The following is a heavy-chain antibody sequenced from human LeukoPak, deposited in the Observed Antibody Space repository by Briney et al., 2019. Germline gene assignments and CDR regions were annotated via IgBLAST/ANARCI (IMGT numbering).Heavy chain of an antibody. CDR2: IYHSGST. V-gene: IGHV4-38-2*02. Sequence: SETLSLTCTVSGYSISSGYYWGWIRQPPGKGLEWIGSIYHSGSTYYNPSLKSRVTISVDTSKNQFSLKLSSVTAADTAVYYCARGDDYSNYADYWGQGTLVTVSS. D-gene: IGHD4-11*01. CDR3: ARGDDYSNYADY. CDR1: GYSISSGYY. J-gene: IGHJ4*02.